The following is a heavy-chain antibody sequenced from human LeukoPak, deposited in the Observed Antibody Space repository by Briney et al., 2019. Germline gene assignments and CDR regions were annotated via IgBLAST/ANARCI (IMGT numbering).Heavy chain of an antibody. D-gene: IGHD3-16*02. CDR2: IYYSGST. J-gene: IGHJ4*02. CDR3: ARAMITFGGLIIIPMSYFDY. Sequence: SETLSLTCTVSGGSISSSSYYWGWIRQPPGKGLEWIGSIYYSGSTYYNPSLKSRVTISVDTSKNQFSLKLSSVTAADTAVYYCARAMITFGGLIIIPMSYFDYWGQGTLVTVSS. CDR1: GGSISSSSYY. V-gene: IGHV4-39*07.